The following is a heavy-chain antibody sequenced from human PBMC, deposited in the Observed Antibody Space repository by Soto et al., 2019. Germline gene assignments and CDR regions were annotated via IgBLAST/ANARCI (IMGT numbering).Heavy chain of an antibody. CDR1: GGTFSGYA. V-gene: IGHV1-69*13. CDR3: ARQTGGPNDQFDY. J-gene: IGHJ4*02. D-gene: IGHD2-2*01. Sequence: GASVKVSCKASGGTFSGYAISWVRQAPGQGLEWMGGIIPIFGTANYAQKFQGRVTITADESTSTAYMELSSLRSEDTAVYYCARQTGGPNDQFDYWGQGTLVTVSS. CDR2: IIPIFGTA.